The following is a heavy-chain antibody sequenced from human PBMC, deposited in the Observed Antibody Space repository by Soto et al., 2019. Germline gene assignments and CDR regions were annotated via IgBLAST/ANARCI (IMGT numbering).Heavy chain of an antibody. CDR2: IYDGSNK. D-gene: IGHD2-15*01. J-gene: IGHJ4*02. Sequence: PGESLKISCAASGFTFSSYGMHWVRQAPGKGLEWVAVIYDGSNKYYADSVKGRFTISRDNSKNTLYLQMNSLRAEDTAVYYCARDQGYCSGGSCYVAGYWGQGTLVTVSS. V-gene: IGHV3-33*08. CDR1: GFTFSSYG. CDR3: ARDQGYCSGGSCYVAGY.